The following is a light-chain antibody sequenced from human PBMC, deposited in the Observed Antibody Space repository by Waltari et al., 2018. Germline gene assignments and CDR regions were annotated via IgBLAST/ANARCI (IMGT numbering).Light chain of an antibody. CDR1: QSITTY. Sequence: DIQMTQSPSSLSASVGDRVTITCRASQSITTYLNWYQQKPGKAPKLLIYAASSLQSGVPSRFSCSGSGTDFTLTISSLQPDDFATYYCQQYNNFPFTFGPGTTV. CDR3: QQYNNFPFT. J-gene: IGKJ3*01. V-gene: IGKV1-39*01. CDR2: AAS.